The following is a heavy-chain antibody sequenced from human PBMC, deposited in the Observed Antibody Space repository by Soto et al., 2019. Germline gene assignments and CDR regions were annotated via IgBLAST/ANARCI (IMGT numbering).Heavy chain of an antibody. D-gene: IGHD6-13*01. J-gene: IGHJ6*03. CDR2: ISSDNGKT. CDR3: ARDSSSWYGYYMDV. CDR1: GYTFTNYG. Sequence: ASVKVSCKASGYTFTNYGISWVRQAPGQGPEWMGWISSDNGKTNYTQKLQGRVTMTTDTSTTTAYMELERLSFDDTAVYYCARDSSSWYGYYMDVWGKGTTVTVS. V-gene: IGHV1-18*01.